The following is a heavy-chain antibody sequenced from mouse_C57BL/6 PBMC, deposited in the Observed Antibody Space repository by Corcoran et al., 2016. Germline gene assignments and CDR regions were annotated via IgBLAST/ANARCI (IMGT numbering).Heavy chain of an antibody. V-gene: IGHV1-26*01. Sequence: EVQLQQSGPELVKPGASVKISCKASGYTFTDYYMNWVKQSHGKSLEWIGDINPNNGGTSYNQKFKGKATLTVDKSSSTAYMELRSLTSEDSAVYYCARRITTVENAMDYWGQGTSVTVSS. CDR1: GYTFTDYY. J-gene: IGHJ4*01. CDR2: INPNNGGT. D-gene: IGHD1-1*01. CDR3: ARRITTVENAMDY.